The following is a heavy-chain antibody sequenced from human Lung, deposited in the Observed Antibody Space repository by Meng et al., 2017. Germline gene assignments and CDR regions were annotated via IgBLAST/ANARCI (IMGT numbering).Heavy chain of an antibody. Sequence: QVQLQPWGAGLVKPSETLSLTFTVSGDSMSSDYWSWIRQPPGKGLEWIGYIYYSGSTNYNPSLESRVTISVDTSKNYFSLKLTSVTAADTAVYFCARQTSGGFDYWGQGTLVTVSS. CDR1: GDSMSSDY. D-gene: IGHD3-16*01. V-gene: IGHV4-59*08. CDR3: ARQTSGGFDY. CDR2: IYYSGST. J-gene: IGHJ4*02.